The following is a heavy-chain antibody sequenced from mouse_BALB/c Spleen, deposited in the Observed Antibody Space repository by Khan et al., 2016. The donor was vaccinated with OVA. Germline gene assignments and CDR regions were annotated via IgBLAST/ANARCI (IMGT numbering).Heavy chain of an antibody. CDR2: IDPFNGGN. CDR1: GYSFTTYY. CDR3: ARGTFDY. D-gene: IGHD3-3*01. Sequence: EVQLQESGPELMKPGASVKISCKASGYSFTTYYMHWVKQSHGKSLEWIGYIDPFNGGNDYNQKFKGKATLTVDKSSSTAYMHLSSLTSEDSAVYYCARGTFDYWGQGTLFTVSA. J-gene: IGHJ3*01. V-gene: IGHV1-34*01.